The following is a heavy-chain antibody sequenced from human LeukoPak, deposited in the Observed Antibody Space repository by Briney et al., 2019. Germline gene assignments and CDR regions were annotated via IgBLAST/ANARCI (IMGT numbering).Heavy chain of an antibody. Sequence: PSETLSLTCTVSGGSISSYHWSWIRQPPGKGLEWIGYIYYSGSTNYNPSLKSRAAISVDTSKNQFSLKLSSVTAADTAVYYCARTHHYDSSAFDYWGQGTLVTVSS. J-gene: IGHJ4*02. CDR2: IYYSGST. CDR3: ARTHHYDSSAFDY. CDR1: GGSISSYH. D-gene: IGHD3-22*01. V-gene: IGHV4-59*01.